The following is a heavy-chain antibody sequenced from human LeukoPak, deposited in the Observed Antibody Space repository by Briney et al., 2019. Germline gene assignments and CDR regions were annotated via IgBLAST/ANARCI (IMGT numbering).Heavy chain of an antibody. CDR3: TRWKLGDWYFDL. V-gene: IGHV4-34*01. CDR2: INHSGST. Sequence: SETLSLTCAVYGXSFSGYFGSWIRQPPGKGLEWIGEINHSGSTNYNPSLKSRVTISVDTSKNQFSLKLSSVTAADTAIYYCTRWKLGDWYFDLWGRGTLVTVSS. D-gene: IGHD7-27*01. CDR1: GXSFSGYF. J-gene: IGHJ2*01.